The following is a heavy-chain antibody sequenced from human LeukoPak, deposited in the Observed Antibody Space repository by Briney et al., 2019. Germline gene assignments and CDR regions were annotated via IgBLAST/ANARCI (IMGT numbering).Heavy chain of an antibody. Sequence: PSETLSLTCAVYGGSFSGYYWSWIRQPPGKGLEWIGEINHSGSTNYNPSLKSRVTISIDTSKNQFSLKLSSVTAADKAVYYWARSCRILDIVATIRARLGGNGFDIWGQGTMVTVSS. V-gene: IGHV4-34*01. CDR3: ARSCRILDIVATIRARLGGNGFDI. D-gene: IGHD5-12*01. CDR1: GGSFSGYY. J-gene: IGHJ3*02. CDR2: INHSGST.